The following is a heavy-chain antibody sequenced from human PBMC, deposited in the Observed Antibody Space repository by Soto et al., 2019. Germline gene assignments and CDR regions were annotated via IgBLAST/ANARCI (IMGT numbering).Heavy chain of an antibody. D-gene: IGHD2-15*01. Sequence: SETLSLTCTVSGDSVSTNSYSWGWIRQSPGKGLEWIGTIYSSENTNYNPSLLSRVTISVDTSKNQFSLKLSSVTAADTAVYYCARLYCSGGSCFASKPHFDYWGQGTLVTVSS. J-gene: IGHJ4*02. CDR3: ARLYCSGGSCFASKPHFDY. CDR2: IYSSENT. CDR1: GDSVSTNSYS. V-gene: IGHV4-39*07.